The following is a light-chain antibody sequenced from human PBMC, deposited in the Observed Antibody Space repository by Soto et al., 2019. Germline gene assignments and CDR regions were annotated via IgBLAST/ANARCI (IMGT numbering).Light chain of an antibody. CDR3: QQSYSTPC. J-gene: IGKJ4*01. V-gene: IGKV1-39*01. CDR2: AAS. Sequence: DIQMTQSPSSLSASVGDRVTLTCRASQSISSYLNWYQQKPGKAPKLLIYAASSLQSGVPSRFSGGGSGTDFTLTISSLQPEDFSTYYCQQSYSTPCFGGGTKIDI. CDR1: QSISSY.